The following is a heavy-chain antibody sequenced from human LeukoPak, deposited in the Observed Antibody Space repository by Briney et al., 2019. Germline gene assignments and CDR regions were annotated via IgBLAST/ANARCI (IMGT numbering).Heavy chain of an antibody. Sequence: SQTLSLTCTVSGGSISSGDYYWSWIRQPPGKGLEWIGYIYYNGSTYYNPSLKSRVTISVDTSKNQFSLKLSSVTAADTAVYYCARAFITIFGVVTYYFDYWGQGTLVTVSS. CDR3: ARAFITIFGVVTYYFDY. D-gene: IGHD3-3*01. CDR2: IYYNGST. CDR1: GGSISSGDYY. V-gene: IGHV4-30-4*01. J-gene: IGHJ4*02.